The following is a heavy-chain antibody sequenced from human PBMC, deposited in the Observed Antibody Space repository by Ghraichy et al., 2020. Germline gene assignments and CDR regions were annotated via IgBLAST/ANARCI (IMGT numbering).Heavy chain of an antibody. CDR1: GFTFSSYA. CDR3: AKLGAYDYVWGSYRPDY. CDR2: ISGSGGST. Sequence: GESLNISCAASGFTFSSYAMSWVRQAPGKGLEWVSAISGSGGSTYYADSVKGRFTISRDNSKNTLYLQMNSLRAEDTAVYYCAKLGAYDYVWGSYRPDYWGQGTLVTVSS. V-gene: IGHV3-23*01. D-gene: IGHD3-16*02. J-gene: IGHJ4*02.